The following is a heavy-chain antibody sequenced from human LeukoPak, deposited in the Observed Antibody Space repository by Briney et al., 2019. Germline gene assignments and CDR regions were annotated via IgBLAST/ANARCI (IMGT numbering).Heavy chain of an antibody. CDR1: GFPSSSYW. CDR2: INNDGSST. CDR3: ASEGRLAAAGKNYYYYMDV. V-gene: IGHV3-74*01. Sequence: GGSLRHPYAASGFPSSSYWMHWVREARGKALVWVSRINNDGSSTRYADCVKGRFTISRDNAKHTLYLQTNSLRAEDPGVYYCASEGRLAAAGKNYYYYMDVWGKGTTVTVSS. D-gene: IGHD6-13*01. J-gene: IGHJ6*03.